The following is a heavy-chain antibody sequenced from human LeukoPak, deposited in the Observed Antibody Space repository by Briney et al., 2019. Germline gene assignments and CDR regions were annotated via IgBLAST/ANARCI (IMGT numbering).Heavy chain of an antibody. D-gene: IGHD3-10*01. CDR2: IVPSGDT. J-gene: IGHJ6*02. Sequence: GGSLRLSCATSGFTFSYYDMHWVRQGADRGLEWVSAIVPSGDTFYPGSVKGRFTISRENAKSSLYLQMNSLRAGDTAVYFCARATFGGMDVWGQGTTVTVSS. V-gene: IGHV3-13*01. CDR3: ARATFGGMDV. CDR1: GFTFSYYD.